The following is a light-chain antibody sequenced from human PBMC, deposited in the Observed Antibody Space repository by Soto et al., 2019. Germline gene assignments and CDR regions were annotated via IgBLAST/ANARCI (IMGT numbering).Light chain of an antibody. CDR1: SSDVGAFNY. CDR3: SSYTTRNTEV. V-gene: IGLV2-14*03. CDR2: DVT. Sequence: QSVLTQPASVSGSPGQSITISCIGTSSDVGAFNYVSWYQHHPGKAPKLIIYDVTDRPSGVSTRFSASKSGNTASLTISGLQAEDEADYYCSSYTTRNTEVFGTGTKVTDL. J-gene: IGLJ1*01.